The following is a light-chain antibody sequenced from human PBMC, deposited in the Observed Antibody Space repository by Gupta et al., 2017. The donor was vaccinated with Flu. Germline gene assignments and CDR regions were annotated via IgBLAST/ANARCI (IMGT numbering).Light chain of an antibody. J-gene: IGKJ2*01. CDR2: GAS. CDR3: QQYNNWPPYT. CDR1: QSVSSN. Sequence: EIVMTQSSATLSVSPGERATLSCRASQSVSSNLAWYQQKPGQAPRHLIYGASTRATGIPARFSGSGSGTEFTLTISSLQSEDFAVYYCQQYNNWPPYTFGQGTKLEIK. V-gene: IGKV3-15*01.